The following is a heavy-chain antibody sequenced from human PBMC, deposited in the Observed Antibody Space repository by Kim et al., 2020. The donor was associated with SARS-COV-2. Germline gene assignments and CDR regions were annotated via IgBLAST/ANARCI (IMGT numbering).Heavy chain of an antibody. J-gene: IGHJ4*02. CDR3: ARDEETYGGDY. V-gene: IGHV3-21*01. Sequence: YEADSVKGRFTISRDNAKKSLYLQMNSLRAEDTAVYYCARDEETYGGDYWGQGTLVTVSS. D-gene: IGHD4-17*01.